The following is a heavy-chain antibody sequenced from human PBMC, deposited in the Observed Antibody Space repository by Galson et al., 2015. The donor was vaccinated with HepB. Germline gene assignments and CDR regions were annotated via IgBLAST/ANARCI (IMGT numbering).Heavy chain of an antibody. D-gene: IGHD3-22*01. CDR3: ARAGREELDYDDSSAFMFHGMDV. CDR1: GFTFRSYA. CDR2: IWYDGSNK. J-gene: IGHJ6*02. V-gene: IGHV3-33*08. Sequence: SLRLSCAASGFTFRSYALHWVRQAPGNGLEWVAVIWYDGSNKFYADSVKGRFTISRDNSKNTVYLQMNSLRAEDTSIYYCARAGREELDYDDSSAFMFHGMDVWGQGTTVSVSS.